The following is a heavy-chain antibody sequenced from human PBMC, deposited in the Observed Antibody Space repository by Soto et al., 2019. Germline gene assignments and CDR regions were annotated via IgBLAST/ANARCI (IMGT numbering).Heavy chain of an antibody. D-gene: IGHD1-26*01. Sequence: PGGSLRLSCAAYGFTFSSYAMNWVRQAPGTGLEWVSVISSSGDSTYYADSVKGRFTISRDNSKNTLYLQMNSLRAEDTALYYCAKDGGSGTYPEYWGQGALVTVSS. V-gene: IGHV3-23*01. CDR1: GFTFSSYA. J-gene: IGHJ4*02. CDR3: AKDGGSGTYPEY. CDR2: ISSSGDST.